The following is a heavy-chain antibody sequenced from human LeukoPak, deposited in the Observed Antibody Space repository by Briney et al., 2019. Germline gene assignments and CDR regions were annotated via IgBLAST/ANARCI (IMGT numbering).Heavy chain of an antibody. J-gene: IGHJ5*02. CDR2: IYYSGST. Sequence: SETLSLTCTVSGGSISSSSYYWGWIRQPPGKGLEWIGSIYYSGSTYYNPSLKSRVTISVDTSKNQFSLKLSSVTAADTAVYYCARGWSHGSGSLNWFDPWGQGTLVTVSS. CDR3: ARGWSHGSGSLNWFDP. V-gene: IGHV4-39*07. CDR1: GGSISSSSYY. D-gene: IGHD3-10*01.